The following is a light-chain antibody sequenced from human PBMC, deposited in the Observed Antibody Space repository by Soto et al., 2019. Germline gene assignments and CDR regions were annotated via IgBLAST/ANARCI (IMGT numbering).Light chain of an antibody. CDR2: EVS. V-gene: IGLV2-14*01. CDR3: SSFTSGSTVV. Sequence: QSVLTQPASVSGSPGQSITISCTGTSSDVGDYNYVSWYQHHPGKAPNLIISEVSNRPSGVSNRFSGSKSGNTASLTISGLQAEDEADYYCSSFTSGSTVVFGGGTKVTVL. CDR1: SSDVGDYNY. J-gene: IGLJ3*02.